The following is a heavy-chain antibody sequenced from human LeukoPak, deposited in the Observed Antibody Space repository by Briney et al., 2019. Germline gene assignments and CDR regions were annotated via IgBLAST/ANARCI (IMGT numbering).Heavy chain of an antibody. CDR3: ARLRKNYYDSSGVQRDY. Sequence: SETLSLTCTVSGGSVSSGSYYWSWIRQPPGKGLEWIGYIYYSGSTNYNPSLKSRVTISVDTSKNQFSLKLSSVTAADTAVYYCARLRKNYYDSSGVQRDYWGQGTLVTVSS. D-gene: IGHD3-22*01. CDR2: IYYSGST. V-gene: IGHV4-61*01. CDR1: GGSVSSGSYY. J-gene: IGHJ4*02.